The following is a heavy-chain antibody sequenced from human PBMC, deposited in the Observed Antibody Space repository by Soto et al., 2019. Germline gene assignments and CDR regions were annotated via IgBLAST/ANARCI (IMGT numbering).Heavy chain of an antibody. J-gene: IGHJ6*04. CDR1: GFTFSDYY. D-gene: IGHD1-1*01. V-gene: IGHV3-11*05. CDR3: ARDRWNWNYVYYGMDV. CDR2: ISSSSSYT. Sequence: QVQLVESGGGLVKPGGSLRLSCAASGFTFSDYYMSWIRQAPGKGQEWVSYISSSSSYTNYADSVKGRFTISKDNAKNSMYLQMNSLRAEETAVYYCARDRWNWNYVYYGMDVWGEGTTVTVSS.